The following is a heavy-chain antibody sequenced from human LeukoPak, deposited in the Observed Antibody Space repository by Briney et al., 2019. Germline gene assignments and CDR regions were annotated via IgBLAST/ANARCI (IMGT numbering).Heavy chain of an antibody. CDR2: IYYRVTS. CDR3: ARRGDQLLWFGELLLWFDP. CDR1: GDSISTYY. Sequence: PSETLSLTCTVSGDSISTYYWSWIRQPPGKGLEWIGYIYYRVTSDYNPSLKSRVTMSVDMSKNQFSLKLSSVTAADTAVYYCARRGDQLLWFGELLLWFDPWGQGTLVTVSS. J-gene: IGHJ5*02. V-gene: IGHV4-59*12. D-gene: IGHD3-10*01.